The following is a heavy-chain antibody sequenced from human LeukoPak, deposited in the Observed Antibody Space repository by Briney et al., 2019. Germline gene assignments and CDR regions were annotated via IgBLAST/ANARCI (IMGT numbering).Heavy chain of an antibody. Sequence: ASVKVSCKAFGGTFSSYAISWVRQAPGQGLEWMGGIIPIFGTANYAQKFQGRVTITADESTSTAYMELSSLRSEDTAVYYCARDRWEPYDAFDIWGQGTMVTVSS. D-gene: IGHD4-23*01. V-gene: IGHV1-69*13. CDR2: IIPIFGTA. CDR3: ARDRWEPYDAFDI. J-gene: IGHJ3*02. CDR1: GGTFSSYA.